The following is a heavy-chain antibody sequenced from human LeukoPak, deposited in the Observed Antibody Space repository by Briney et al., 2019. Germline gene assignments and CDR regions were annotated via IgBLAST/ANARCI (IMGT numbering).Heavy chain of an antibody. J-gene: IGHJ3*02. CDR1: GFTFSSYG. CDR2: IWYDGSNK. CDR3: ARYDSSGYFTQADAFDI. D-gene: IGHD3-22*01. V-gene: IGHV3-33*08. Sequence: GGSLRLSCAASGFTFSSYGMHWVRQAPGKGLEWVAVIWYDGSNKYYADSVKGRFTISRDNSKNTLYLQMNSLRAEDTAVYYCARYDSSGYFTQADAFDIWGQGTMVTVSS.